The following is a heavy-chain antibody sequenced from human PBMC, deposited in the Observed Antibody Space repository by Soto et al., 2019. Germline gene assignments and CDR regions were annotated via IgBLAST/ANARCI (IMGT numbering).Heavy chain of an antibody. CDR2: INRDGSVT. V-gene: IGHV3-74*01. Sequence: GGSLRLSCEVSGLTYSTAWMHWVRQAPGKGLVWVSSINRDGSVTNYADSVKGRFTISRDSAEKTLYLQINSLRADDTGVYYCARADIVVCPYMRIWGQGTTVTVSS. CDR3: ARADIVVCPYMRI. D-gene: IGHD2-21*01. CDR1: GLTYSTAW. J-gene: IGHJ6*02.